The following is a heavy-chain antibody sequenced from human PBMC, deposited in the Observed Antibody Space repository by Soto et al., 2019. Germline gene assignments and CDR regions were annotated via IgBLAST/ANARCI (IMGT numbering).Heavy chain of an antibody. CDR3: AKDLVRYGITMIVVAN. J-gene: IGHJ4*02. CDR2: ISGSGGST. Sequence: RRPLRLSCAASGFTFSSYAMRWVRQAPGKGLEWVSPISGSGGSTYYADSVKGRFTISRDNSKNTLYLQMNSLRAEDTAVYYCAKDLVRYGITMIVVANWGQGTLVTVSS. CDR1: GFTFSSYA. V-gene: IGHV3-23*01. D-gene: IGHD3-22*01.